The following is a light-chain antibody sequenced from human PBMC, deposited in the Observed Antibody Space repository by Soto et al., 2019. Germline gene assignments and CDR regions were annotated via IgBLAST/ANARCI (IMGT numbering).Light chain of an antibody. V-gene: IGKV1-27*01. CDR3: QKYNSAMWK. J-gene: IGKJ1*01. Sequence: DIQMTQSPPSLSASVGDRVTISCRASLGIANYVLWYQQRPGKVPKLLIYGASSLLSGVPSRFSGSGSGTDFTLTISSLQPEDVGTYYCQKYNSAMWKFGQGTKV. CDR1: LGIANY. CDR2: GAS.